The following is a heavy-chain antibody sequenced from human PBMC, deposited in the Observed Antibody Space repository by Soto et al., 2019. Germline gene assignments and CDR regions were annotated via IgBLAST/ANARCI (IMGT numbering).Heavy chain of an antibody. Sequence: ASVKVSCKAVGYSFTTYGISWVRQAPGEGLEWMGWISADSVNTKPAQKFQDRLTMTTDTSTSTAYMELGSLRSDDTAIYYCAREYCTSESCYGSDYWGQGTLVTVSS. CDR3: AREYCTSESCYGSDY. CDR2: ISADSVNT. D-gene: IGHD2-8*01. CDR1: GYSFTTYG. J-gene: IGHJ4*02. V-gene: IGHV1-18*01.